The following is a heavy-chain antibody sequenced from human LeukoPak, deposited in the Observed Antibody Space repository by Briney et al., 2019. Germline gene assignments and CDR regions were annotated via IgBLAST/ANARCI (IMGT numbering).Heavy chain of an antibody. Sequence: GGSLRLSCAASGLTFSSYGMHWVRQAPGKGLEWVAVIWYDGSNKYYADSVKGRFTISRDNSKNTLYLQMNSLRAEDTAVYYCARPRGYSYGSYYFDYWGQGTLATVSS. CDR2: IWYDGSNK. CDR3: ARPRGYSYGSYYFDY. CDR1: GLTFSSYG. V-gene: IGHV3-33*01. J-gene: IGHJ4*02. D-gene: IGHD5-18*01.